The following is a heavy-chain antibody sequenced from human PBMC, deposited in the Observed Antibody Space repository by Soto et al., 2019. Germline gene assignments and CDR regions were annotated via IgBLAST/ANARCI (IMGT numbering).Heavy chain of an antibody. CDR2: FYSGGST. D-gene: IGHD2-8*01. CDR1: GFTVSSNY. CDR3: LSTPVLKTTSPYSDS. V-gene: IGHV3-53*01. Sequence: EVQVVESGGGLIQPGGSLRLSCAVSGFTVSSNYMSWVRQTPGKGLEWVAAFYSGGSTYYADPVKGRFTISSDNSKNSLYLQMNRLRVEDTAVYYCLSTPVLKTTSPYSDSWGQGTLVTVS. J-gene: IGHJ4*02.